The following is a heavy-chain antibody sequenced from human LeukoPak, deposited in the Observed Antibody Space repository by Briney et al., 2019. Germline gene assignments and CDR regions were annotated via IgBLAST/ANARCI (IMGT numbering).Heavy chain of an antibody. Sequence: ASVRVSCKASGYTFTSYDINWVRQATGQGLEWMGWMNPNSGNTGYAQKFQGRVTMTRNTSISTAYMELSSLRSEDTAVYYCAREGWDISGYTYYWCFDLWGRGTLVTVSS. CDR2: MNPNSGNT. V-gene: IGHV1-8*01. D-gene: IGHD3-22*01. CDR1: GYTFTSYD. J-gene: IGHJ2*01. CDR3: AREGWDISGYTYYWCFDL.